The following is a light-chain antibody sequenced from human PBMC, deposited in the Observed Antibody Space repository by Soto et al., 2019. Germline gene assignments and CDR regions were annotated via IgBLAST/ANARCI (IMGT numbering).Light chain of an antibody. V-gene: IGLV2-14*03. J-gene: IGLJ1*01. Sequence: QSALTQPASVSGSPGQSITISCTGTSSDVGGYNFVSWYQHHPGKAPKLMIYDVSNRPSGASTRFSGSKSGNTASLTISGLKHEDESDYYCSSYTSSSTQVFGTGTKVXVL. CDR2: DVS. CDR1: SSDVGGYNF. CDR3: SSYTSSSTQV.